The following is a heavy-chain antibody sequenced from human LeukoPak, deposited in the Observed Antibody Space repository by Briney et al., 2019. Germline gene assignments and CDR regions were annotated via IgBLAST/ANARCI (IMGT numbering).Heavy chain of an antibody. D-gene: IGHD3-9*01. CDR3: ARAYYAILTGRTFNWFDP. J-gene: IGHJ5*02. Sequence: SVKVSCKASGGTFSSYAISWVRQAPGQGLEWMGGIIPIFGTANYAQKFQGRVTITTDESTSTAYMELSSLRSEDTAVYYCARAYYAILTGRTFNWFDPWGQGTLVTVSS. CDR1: GGTFSSYA. V-gene: IGHV1-69*05. CDR2: IIPIFGTA.